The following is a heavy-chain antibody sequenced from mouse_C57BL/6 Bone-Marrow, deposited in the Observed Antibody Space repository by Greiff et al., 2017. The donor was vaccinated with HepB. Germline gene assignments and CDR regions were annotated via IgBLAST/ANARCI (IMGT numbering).Heavy chain of an antibody. Sequence: QVQLQQPGAELVMPGASVKLSCKASGYTFTSYWMHWVKQRPGQGLEWIGEIDPSDSYTNYNQKFKGKSTLTVDKSSSTAYMQLSSLTSEDSAVYYGARCDYDPAWFAYWGQGTLVTVSA. V-gene: IGHV1-69*01. J-gene: IGHJ3*01. CDR3: ARCDYDPAWFAY. CDR2: IDPSDSYT. CDR1: GYTFTSYW. D-gene: IGHD2-4*01.